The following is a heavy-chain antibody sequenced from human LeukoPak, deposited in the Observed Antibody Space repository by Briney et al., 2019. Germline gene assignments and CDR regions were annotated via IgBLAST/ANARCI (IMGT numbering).Heavy chain of an antibody. Sequence: GGSLRLSCAASGFTFSDYYMSWIRQAPGKGLEWVSYISSSGSNIYYADSVKGRFTISRDNAKNSLYLQMNSLRVEDTAVYYCARDRITLTQVFTTHENWGQGTLVTVSS. J-gene: IGHJ4*02. CDR2: ISSSGSNI. CDR3: ARDRITLTQVFTTHEN. D-gene: IGHD3-10*01. V-gene: IGHV3-11*01. CDR1: GFTFSDYY.